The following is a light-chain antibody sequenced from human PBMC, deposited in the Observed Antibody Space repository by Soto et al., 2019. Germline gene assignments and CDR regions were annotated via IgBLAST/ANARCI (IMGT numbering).Light chain of an antibody. Sequence: EIVMTQSPGTLSVSPGERATLSCRASQSFKTNLAWYQQQPGQPPSLLIYGASTRATGIPARFSASGAGSGSGTSFTLTIDSLQSEESAIYYWQQYSNWSCTFGQGTKVDIK. J-gene: IGKJ1*01. CDR3: QQYSNWSCT. V-gene: IGKV3-15*01. CDR2: GAS. CDR1: QSFKTN.